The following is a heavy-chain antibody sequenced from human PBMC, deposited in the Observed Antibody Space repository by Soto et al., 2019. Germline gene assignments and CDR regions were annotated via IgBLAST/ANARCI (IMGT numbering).Heavy chain of an antibody. CDR2: ISGTGGSK. Sequence: EVQVLDSGGGLVQPGGSLRLSCAASGFTFNNYAMNWVRQAPGKGLEWVATISGTGGSKYYADSVKGRFTISRDNSKNTLYLQMNSLRVEDTAVYYCAKDRLGGNFDYWGQGTQVTVSS. CDR3: AKDRLGGNFDY. V-gene: IGHV3-23*01. J-gene: IGHJ4*02. CDR1: GFTFNNYA.